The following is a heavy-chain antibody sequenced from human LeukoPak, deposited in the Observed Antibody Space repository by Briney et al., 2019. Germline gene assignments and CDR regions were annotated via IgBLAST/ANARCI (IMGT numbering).Heavy chain of an antibody. CDR1: GYTFTSYD. CDR2: MNPNSGNT. J-gene: IGHJ6*03. CDR3: AREALQSYLRLYYYYMDV. D-gene: IGHD5-24*01. V-gene: IGHV1-8*01. Sequence: ASVKVSCKASGYTFTSYDINWVRQATGQGLEWMGWMNPNSGNTGYAQKFQGRVTMTRNTSISTAYMELSSLRSEDTAVYYCAREALQSYLRLYYYYMDVWGKGTTVTVSS.